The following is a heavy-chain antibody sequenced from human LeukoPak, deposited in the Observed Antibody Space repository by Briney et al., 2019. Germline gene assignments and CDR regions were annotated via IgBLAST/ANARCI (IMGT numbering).Heavy chain of an antibody. Sequence: SETLSLTCTVSGDSISSYYWSWIRQPPGKGLEWIGYIYYSGSTNYNPSPKSRVTISVDTSKNQFSLKLSSVTAADTAVYYCARGPDLDSSSWYLDYWGQGTLVTVSS. CDR2: IYYSGST. CDR3: ARGPDLDSSSWYLDY. D-gene: IGHD6-13*01. V-gene: IGHV4-59*01. CDR1: GDSISSYY. J-gene: IGHJ4*02.